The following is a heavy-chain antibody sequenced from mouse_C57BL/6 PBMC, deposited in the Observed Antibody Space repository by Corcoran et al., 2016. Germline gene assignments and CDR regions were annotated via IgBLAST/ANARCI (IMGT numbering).Heavy chain of an antibody. CDR3: ARRITTAPAQAMDY. Sequence: QVQLQQSGAELARPGTSVKLSCKASGYTFTSYGISWVKQRTGQGLEWIGEIYPRSGNTYYNEKFKGKATLTADKSSSTAYMELRSLTSEDSAVYFCARRITTAPAQAMDYWGQGTSVTVSS. D-gene: IGHD1-2*01. J-gene: IGHJ4*01. V-gene: IGHV1-81*01. CDR2: IYPRSGNT. CDR1: GYTFTSYG.